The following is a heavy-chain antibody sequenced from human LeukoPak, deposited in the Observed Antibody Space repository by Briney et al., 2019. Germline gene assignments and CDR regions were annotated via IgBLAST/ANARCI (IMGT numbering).Heavy chain of an antibody. Sequence: SGTLSLTCTVSGGSVSSGSYYWSWIRQPPGKGLEWIGYIYYSGSTNYNPSLKSRVTISVDTSKNQFSLKLSSVTAADTAVYYCARDRGAAAGIDYWGQGTLVTVSS. D-gene: IGHD6-13*01. CDR1: GGSVSSGSYY. CDR2: IYYSGST. CDR3: ARDRGAAAGIDY. J-gene: IGHJ4*02. V-gene: IGHV4-61*01.